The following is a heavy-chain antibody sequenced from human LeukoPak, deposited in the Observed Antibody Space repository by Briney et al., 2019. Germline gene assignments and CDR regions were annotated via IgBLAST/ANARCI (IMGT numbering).Heavy chain of an antibody. CDR3: ARVTYSGYGLGDPGY. J-gene: IGHJ4*02. Sequence: GESLKISCKGSGSRFPNSWIGWVRQMPGKGLEWMGIIYPGDSDTRYNTSFQGQVTISADKSISTAYLQWSSLKASDTAMYYCARVTYSGYGLGDPGYWGQGTLVTVSS. CDR1: GSRFPNSW. D-gene: IGHD5-12*01. CDR2: IYPGDSDT. V-gene: IGHV5-51*01.